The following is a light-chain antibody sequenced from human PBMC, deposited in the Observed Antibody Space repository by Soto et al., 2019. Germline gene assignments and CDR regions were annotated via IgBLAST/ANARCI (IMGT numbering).Light chain of an antibody. CDR2: NTT. CDR3: QQRYNWPPLT. V-gene: IGKV3-11*01. CDR1: QTVGSF. J-gene: IGKJ4*01. Sequence: EIVLTQSPATLSLSPGERATLSCRASQTVGSFLAWYQHKPGQAPRLLIYNTTKRANGIPARFSGSGSGTDFTLTISSLELEDFAVYYCQQRYNWPPLTFGGGTKVDIK.